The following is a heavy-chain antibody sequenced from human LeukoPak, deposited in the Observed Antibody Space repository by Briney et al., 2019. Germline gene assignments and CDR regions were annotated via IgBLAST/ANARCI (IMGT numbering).Heavy chain of an antibody. CDR2: ISYDGSKK. J-gene: IGHJ4*02. CDR3: ARDKSSSWSFDY. V-gene: IGHV3-30*03. Sequence: RRSRRLSCAASGFTFSSYGMHWVRQAPGKGLEWVAVISYDGSKKFYADSVKGRFTISRDNSKNTLSLQMNSLRADDTAVYYCARDKSSSWSFDYWGQGTLVTVSS. D-gene: IGHD6-13*01. CDR1: GFTFSSYG.